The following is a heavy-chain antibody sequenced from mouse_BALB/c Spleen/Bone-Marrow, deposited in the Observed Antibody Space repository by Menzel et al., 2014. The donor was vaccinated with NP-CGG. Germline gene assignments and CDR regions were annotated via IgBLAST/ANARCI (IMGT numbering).Heavy chain of an antibody. CDR3: ARHGSSCAMDY. J-gene: IGHJ4*01. Sequence: EVQLVESGGGPVKLGGSLKLSCAASGFTFSNYYMSWVRQTPEKRLELVAAINRSGGSTYYPDTVKGQFTISRDDAKNTLYLKMNSLKSEDTALYYGARHGSSCAMDYWGQGTSVTVSS. CDR2: INRSGGST. V-gene: IGHV5-6-2*01. D-gene: IGHD1-1*01. CDR1: GFTFSNYY.